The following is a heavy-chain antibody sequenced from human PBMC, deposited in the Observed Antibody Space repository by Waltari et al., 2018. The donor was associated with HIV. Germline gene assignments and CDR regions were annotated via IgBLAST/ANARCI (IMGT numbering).Heavy chain of an antibody. CDR3: ARNKYGDFNRAYYFDY. D-gene: IGHD4-17*01. CDR1: GGTFSSYA. Sequence: QVQLVQSGAAVKKPGSSVKVSCKASGGTFSSYAISWVRPAPGQGLEWMGGIIPIFGTANYAQKFQGRVTITADESTSTAYMELSSLRSEDTAVYYCARNKYGDFNRAYYFDYWGQGTLVTVSS. V-gene: IGHV1-69*01. J-gene: IGHJ4*02. CDR2: IIPIFGTA.